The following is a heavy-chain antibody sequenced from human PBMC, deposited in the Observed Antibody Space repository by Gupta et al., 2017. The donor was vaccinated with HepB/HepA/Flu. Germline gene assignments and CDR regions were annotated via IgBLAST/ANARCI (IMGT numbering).Heavy chain of an antibody. J-gene: IGHJ4*02. Sequence: QVQLVQSGAAVKKPGSSVKVSCKASGGTFSSYAFSWVRQAPGQGLEWMGGIIPIFGTANYAQKFQGRVTITADESTSTAYMELSSLRAEDTAVYCCARVSLVGATEAWGGEGDYWGQGTLVTVSS. V-gene: IGHV1-69*01. CDR2: IIPIFGTA. D-gene: IGHD1-26*01. CDR1: GGTFSSYA. CDR3: ARVSLVGATEAWGGEGDY.